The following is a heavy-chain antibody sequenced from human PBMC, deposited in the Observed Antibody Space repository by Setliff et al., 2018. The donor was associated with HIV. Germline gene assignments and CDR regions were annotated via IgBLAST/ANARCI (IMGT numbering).Heavy chain of an antibody. J-gene: IGHJ6*03. D-gene: IGHD2-15*01. V-gene: IGHV4-30-4*01. Sequence: SETLSLTCTVSGASISNGYFYWGWIRQQSGKGLEWIGAVFYSGVTVYNSSLKSRSAISISTSRNQFSLRMASVTVADTAQYYCARVNRARGGYFYYMDVWG. CDR2: VFYSGVT. CDR3: ARVNRARGGYFYYMDV. CDR1: GASISNGYFY.